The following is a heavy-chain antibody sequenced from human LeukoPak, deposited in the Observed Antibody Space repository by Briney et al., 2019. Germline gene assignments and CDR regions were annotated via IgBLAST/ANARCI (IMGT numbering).Heavy chain of an antibody. D-gene: IGHD3-22*01. CDR1: GYTFTSYG. Sequence: ASVTVSCKASGYTFTSYGISWVRQAPGQGLEWMGWISAYNGNTNYAQKLQGRVTMTTDTSTSTAYMELRSLRSDDTAVYYCARDALYYDSSGYSSHYFDYWGQGTLVTVSS. CDR3: ARDALYYDSSGYSSHYFDY. CDR2: ISAYNGNT. V-gene: IGHV1-18*01. J-gene: IGHJ4*02.